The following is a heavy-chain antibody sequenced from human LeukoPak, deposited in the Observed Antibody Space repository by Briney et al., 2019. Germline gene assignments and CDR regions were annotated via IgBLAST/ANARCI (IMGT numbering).Heavy chain of an antibody. V-gene: IGHV3-30*02. CDR3: ARLSGGPDY. CDR1: GFTFSTYG. J-gene: IGHJ4*02. D-gene: IGHD3-10*01. Sequence: GGSLRLSCAASGFTFSTYGMHWVRQPPGKGLEWVSFIRYDATSMYYADSVKGRFTISRDNSKNTLYLQMNSLIPEDTAVYYCARLSGGPDYWGQGTLVTASS. CDR2: IRYDATSM.